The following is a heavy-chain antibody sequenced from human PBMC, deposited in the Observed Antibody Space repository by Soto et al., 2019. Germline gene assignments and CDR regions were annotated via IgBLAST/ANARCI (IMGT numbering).Heavy chain of an antibody. CDR2: IIPMLGMS. Sequence: QVHLVQFGSEVRKPGSSVRVSCTASGDTFNTHTISWVRQAPGLGLEWMGRIIPMLGMSNSPPKFQGRVSMTADKSTSTVYMALSRLTSDDTAVYYCATNYGSGSTHFDYWGQGTLVTVSS. J-gene: IGHJ4*02. V-gene: IGHV1-69*02. CDR1: GDTFNTHT. CDR3: ATNYGSGSTHFDY. D-gene: IGHD3-10*01.